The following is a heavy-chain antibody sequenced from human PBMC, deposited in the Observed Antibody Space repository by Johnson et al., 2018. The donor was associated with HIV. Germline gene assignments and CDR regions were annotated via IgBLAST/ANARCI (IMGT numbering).Heavy chain of an antibody. Sequence: MQLVESGGGLVKPGGSLRLSCAASGFTFSDYYMSWIRQAPGKGLEWVSIIYSDGNTYCADSVKGRFTISRDNSKNTLYLQMNSLRAEDTAVYYCARPQGGAPLAMAFDIWGQGTMVTVSS. J-gene: IGHJ3*02. CDR2: IYSDGNT. CDR1: GFTFSDYY. CDR3: ARPQGGAPLAMAFDI. D-gene: IGHD3-16*01. V-gene: IGHV3-66*04.